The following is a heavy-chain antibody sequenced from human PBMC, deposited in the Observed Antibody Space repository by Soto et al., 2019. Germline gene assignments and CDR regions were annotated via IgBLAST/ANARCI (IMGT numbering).Heavy chain of an antibody. CDR1: GFTFSRYS. J-gene: IGHJ4*02. CDR3: ARESEDLTSNFDY. V-gene: IGHV3-21*01. CDR2: ISSTTNYI. Sequence: EVQLVESGGGLVGPGGSLRLSCAASGFTFSRYSMNGVRRPPGKGLEWVSSISSTTNYIYYADSMKGRFTVSRDNAKNSVYLDMNSLSAEDTAVYYCARESEDLTSNFDYWGQGTLVTVSS.